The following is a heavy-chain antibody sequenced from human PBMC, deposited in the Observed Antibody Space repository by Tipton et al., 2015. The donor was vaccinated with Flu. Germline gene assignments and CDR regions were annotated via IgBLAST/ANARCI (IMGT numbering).Heavy chain of an antibody. CDR2: IYYSGST. CDR3: ARVSGYYDSSGTRNDAFDI. J-gene: IGHJ3*02. CDR1: GGSISSYY. D-gene: IGHD3-22*01. Sequence: TLSLTCTVSGGSISSYYWSWIRQPPGKGLEWIGYIYYSGSTNYNPSLKSRVTISVDTSKNQFPLKLSSVTAADTAVYYCARVSGYYDSSGTRNDAFDIWGQGTMVTVSS. V-gene: IGHV4-59*01.